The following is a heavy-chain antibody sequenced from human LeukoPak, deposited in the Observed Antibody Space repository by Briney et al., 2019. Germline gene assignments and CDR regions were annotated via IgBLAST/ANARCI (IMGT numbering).Heavy chain of an antibody. D-gene: IGHD4/OR15-4a*01. CDR2: ISGSGDKT. V-gene: IGHV3-23*01. CDR1: GFTFSHYA. CDR3: ARDVGPTMLDAFDI. Sequence: PGGSLRLSCAASGFTFSHYAMTWVRQAPGKGLEWVSSISGSGDKTYYADSVRGRFTISRDNSKNTLYLQMNSLRAEDTAVYYCARDVGPTMLDAFDIWGQGTMVTVSS. J-gene: IGHJ3*02.